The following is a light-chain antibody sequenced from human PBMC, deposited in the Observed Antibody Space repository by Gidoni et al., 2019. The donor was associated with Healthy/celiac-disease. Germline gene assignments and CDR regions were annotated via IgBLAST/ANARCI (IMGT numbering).Light chain of an antibody. CDR3: QSYDSSLSVV. J-gene: IGLJ2*01. Sequence: HSVLTQPPPVSVAPGQRVTISCTGSSSHIGAGYDVHWYQQLPGTAPKLLIYGNSNRPSGVPDRFYGSKSGTSAALAITGLQAEDEADYYCQSYDSSLSVVFGGGTKLTVL. V-gene: IGLV1-40*01. CDR2: GNS. CDR1: SSHIGAGYD.